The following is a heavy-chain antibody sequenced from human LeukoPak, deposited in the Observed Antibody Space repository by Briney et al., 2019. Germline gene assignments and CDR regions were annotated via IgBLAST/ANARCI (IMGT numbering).Heavy chain of an antibody. CDR2: IIPIFGIA. CDR1: GGTFSSYA. Sequence: ASVKVSCKASGGTFSSYAISWVRQAPGQGLEWMGRIIPIFGIANYAQKFQGRVTTTADKSTSTAYMELSSLRSEDTAVYYCARDRPHPPNAYFDYWGQGTLVTVSS. J-gene: IGHJ4*02. CDR3: ARDRPHPPNAYFDY. V-gene: IGHV1-69*04.